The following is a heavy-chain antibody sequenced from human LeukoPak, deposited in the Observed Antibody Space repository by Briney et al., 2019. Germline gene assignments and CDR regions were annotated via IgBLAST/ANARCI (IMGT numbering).Heavy chain of an antibody. J-gene: IGHJ4*02. V-gene: IGHV3-48*03. CDR3: ARGAFDYPGRDYFDY. CDR2: IGRSGSAI. D-gene: IGHD3-9*01. CDR1: GFTFSDYE. Sequence: GGSLRLSCAASGFTFSDYEMNWVRQAPGKGLEWLSYIGRSGSAIYYADSLKGRFTISRDNAKNSLHLQMKGLRVEDTAVYYCARGAFDYPGRDYFDYWGQGTQVTVSS.